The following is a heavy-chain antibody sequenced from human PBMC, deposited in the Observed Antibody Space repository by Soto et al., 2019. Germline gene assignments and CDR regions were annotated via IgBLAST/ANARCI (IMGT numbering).Heavy chain of an antibody. CDR2: IDPSDSYT. J-gene: IGHJ6*02. Sequence: PGESLKISCKVSGYSFTSYWISWVRQMPGKGLEWMGRIDPSDSYTNYSPSFQGHVTISADKSISTAYLQWSSLKASDTAMYYCAKHLWSGYDYYYYYGMDVWGQGTTVTVSS. CDR1: GYSFTSYW. V-gene: IGHV5-10-1*01. CDR3: AKHLWSGYDYYYYYGMDV. D-gene: IGHD3-3*01.